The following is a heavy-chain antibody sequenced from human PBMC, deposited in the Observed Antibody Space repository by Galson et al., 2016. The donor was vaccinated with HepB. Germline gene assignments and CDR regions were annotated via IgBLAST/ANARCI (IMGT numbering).Heavy chain of an antibody. CDR2: TSYDGSNE. J-gene: IGHJ6*02. CDR3: AKGTQPGGRYGNYYFYYYGLDV. CDR1: SFIFSHYG. V-gene: IGHV3-30*18. Sequence: SLRLSCAASSFIFSHYGMHWVRQAPGKGLEWVAFTSYDGSNEYYADSVKGRFTISRDNLQSTLYLQMNSLRAEDTAMYYCAKGTQPGGRYGNYYFYYYGLDVWGQGTTVTVSS. D-gene: IGHD6-19*01.